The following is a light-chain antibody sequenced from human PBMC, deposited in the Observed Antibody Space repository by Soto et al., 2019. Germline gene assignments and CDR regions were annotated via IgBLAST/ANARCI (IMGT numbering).Light chain of an antibody. CDR3: CSYAGQRVV. CDR2: EGN. Sequence: QSALTQPASVSGSPGQSITISCTYNLVSWYQQHPGQAPKLMIYEGNKLPSGVSNRFSGSKSGNTASLTISGLQAEDEADYYCCSYAGQRVVFGGGTKLTVL. V-gene: IGLV2-23*01. CDR1: YNL. J-gene: IGLJ2*01.